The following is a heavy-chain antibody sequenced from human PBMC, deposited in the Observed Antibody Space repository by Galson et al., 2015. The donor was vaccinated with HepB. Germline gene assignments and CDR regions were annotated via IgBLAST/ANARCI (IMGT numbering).Heavy chain of an antibody. Sequence: SLRLSCAASGFTFSSYGMHWVRQAPGKGLEWVAVISYDGSNKYYADSVKGRFTISRDNSKNTLYLQMNSLRAEDTAVYYCASQTSTTVVDYYFDYWGQGTLVTVSS. CDR1: GFTFSSYG. CDR2: ISYDGSNK. J-gene: IGHJ4*02. D-gene: IGHD4-23*01. CDR3: ASQTSTTVVDYYFDY. V-gene: IGHV3-30*03.